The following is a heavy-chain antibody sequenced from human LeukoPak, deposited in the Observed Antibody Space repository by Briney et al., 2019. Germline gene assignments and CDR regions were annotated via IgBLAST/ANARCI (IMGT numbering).Heavy chain of an antibody. CDR1: GFSFSNYY. J-gene: IGHJ4*02. V-gene: IGHV3-7*01. CDR3: ARDRKYRIVGTTQHYFDY. CDR2: IKLDGSEK. Sequence: GGSLRLSCAASGFSFSNYYMTWVRQAPGKGLEWVATIKLDGSEKHYVDSVRGRVTVSRDNAKNSLYLQMNSLRAEDTALYYCARDRKYRIVGTTQHYFDYWGQGTLVTVSS. D-gene: IGHD1-26*01.